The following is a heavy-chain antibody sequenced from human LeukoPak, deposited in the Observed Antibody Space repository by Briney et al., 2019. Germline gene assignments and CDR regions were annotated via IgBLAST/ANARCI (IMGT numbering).Heavy chain of an antibody. Sequence: ASVRVSCKASGYTFTSYDINWVRQATGQGLEWMGWMNPNSGNTGYAQKFQGRVTMTRNTSISTAYMELSSLRSEDMAVYYCARARMGAAAGHDYWGQGTLVTVSS. CDR1: GYTFTSYD. J-gene: IGHJ4*02. CDR2: MNPNSGNT. D-gene: IGHD6-13*01. CDR3: ARARMGAAAGHDY. V-gene: IGHV1-8*01.